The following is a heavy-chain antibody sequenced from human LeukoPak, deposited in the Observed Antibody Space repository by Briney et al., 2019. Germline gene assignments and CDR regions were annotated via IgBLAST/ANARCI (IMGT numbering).Heavy chain of an antibody. V-gene: IGHV1-69*05. J-gene: IGHJ6*03. CDR1: GGTFTSYA. CDR3: VRGCRDPTVVVPAANDYYYYYYMDV. D-gene: IGHD2-2*01. CDR2: INPIFGTA. Sequence: GASVKVSCKTSGGTFTSYAISWVRQAPGQGLEWMGGINPIFGTANYAQKFQGRVTITTDESTSTAYMELSSLRAEDTAVYYCVRGCRDPTVVVPAANDYYYYYYMDVWGKGTTVTVSS.